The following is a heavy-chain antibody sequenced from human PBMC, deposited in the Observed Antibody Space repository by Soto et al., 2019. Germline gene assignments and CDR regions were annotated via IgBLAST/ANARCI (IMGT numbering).Heavy chain of an antibody. V-gene: IGHV4-39*01. D-gene: IGHD3-10*01. CDR1: GGSISSSSYY. CDR2: IYYSGST. J-gene: IGHJ4*02. CDR3: ARPGNYGSGSYLYYLDY. Sequence: QLQLQESGPGLVKPSETLSLTCTVSGGSISSSSYYWGWIRQPPGKGLEWIGSIYYSGSTYYNPSLKSRATIPIDTSKNQFSLKLSSVTAADTAVYYCARPGNYGSGSYLYYLDYWGQGTLVTVSS.